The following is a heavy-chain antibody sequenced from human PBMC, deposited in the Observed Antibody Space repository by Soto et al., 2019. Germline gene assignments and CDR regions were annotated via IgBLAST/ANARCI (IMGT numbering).Heavy chain of an antibody. CDR1: GDSINNTYW. CDR2: IYHTGCR. D-gene: IGHD2-2*01. V-gene: IGHV4-4*02. CDR3: ARAVYCTTANCWDDFHYYNIDV. J-gene: IGHJ6*02. Sequence: PSATLSLTCFVSGDSINNTYWWSWFRQAPEKGLEWIGEIYHTGCRSYMPSLRGRITLSVDTSKNQFSLKLTSVTAADTAVYYCARAVYCTTANCWDDFHYYNIDVWGQGTAVTVSS.